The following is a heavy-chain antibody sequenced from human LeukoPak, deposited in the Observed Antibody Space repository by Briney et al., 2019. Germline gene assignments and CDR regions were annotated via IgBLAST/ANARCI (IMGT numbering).Heavy chain of an antibody. D-gene: IGHD3-22*01. J-gene: IGHJ3*02. V-gene: IGHV4-30-4*01. CDR2: IYYSGST. Sequence: SETLSLTCTVSGGSISSGDYYWSWIRQPPGKGLEWIGYIYYSGSTYYNPSLKSRVIISVDTSKNQFSLKLSSVTAADTAVYYCARPSTYYYDSSGHGAFDIWGQGTMVTVSS. CDR3: ARPSTYYYDSSGHGAFDI. CDR1: GGSISSGDYY.